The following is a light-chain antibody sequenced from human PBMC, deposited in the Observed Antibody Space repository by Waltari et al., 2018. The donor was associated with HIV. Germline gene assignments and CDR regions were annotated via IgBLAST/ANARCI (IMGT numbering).Light chain of an antibody. CDR1: SSDIGDYYF. Sequence: QSALTQPASVSGSPGQSITISCTGTSSDIGDYYFLAWYQQHPDNATKLIIFDVTDRPSGVSTRFSGSKSGNTASLTISGLQPEDEADYFCCSYSLTRTLVFGSGTTVTVL. J-gene: IGLJ1*01. V-gene: IGLV2-14*03. CDR2: DVT. CDR3: CSYSLTRTLV.